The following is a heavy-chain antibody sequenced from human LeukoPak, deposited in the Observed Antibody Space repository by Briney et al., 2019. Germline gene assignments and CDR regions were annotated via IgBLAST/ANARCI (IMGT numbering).Heavy chain of an antibody. V-gene: IGHV3-9*01. Sequence: GGSLRLSCAASGFTFDDYAMHWVRQAPGKGLEWVSGISWNSGSIGYADSVKGRFTISRDNAKNSLYLQMNSLRAEDTALYYCAKDTQQLAPGVGAFDIWGQGTMVTVSS. J-gene: IGHJ3*02. CDR1: GFTFDDYA. CDR2: ISWNSGSI. D-gene: IGHD6-13*01. CDR3: AKDTQQLAPGVGAFDI.